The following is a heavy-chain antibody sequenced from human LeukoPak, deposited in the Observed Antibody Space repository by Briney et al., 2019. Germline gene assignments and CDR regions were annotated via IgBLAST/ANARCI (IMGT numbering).Heavy chain of an antibody. CDR1: GFTFSSYW. Sequence: GGSLRLPCAASGFTFSSYWMHWVRQAPGKGLVWVSRINSDGSSTSYADSVKGRFTISRDNAKNTLYLQMNSLRAEDTAVYYCARDYYGSGGYPDGWFDPWGQGTLVTVSS. CDR2: INSDGSST. V-gene: IGHV3-74*01. CDR3: ARDYYGSGGYPDGWFDP. D-gene: IGHD3-10*01. J-gene: IGHJ5*02.